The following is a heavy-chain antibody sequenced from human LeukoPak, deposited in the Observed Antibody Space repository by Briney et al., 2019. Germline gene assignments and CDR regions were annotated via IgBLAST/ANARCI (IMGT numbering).Heavy chain of an antibody. CDR3: ARDLGTAHFDY. CDR1: GFTFSSYA. Sequence: GRSLRLSCADSGFTFSSYAMHWVRQAPGKGLEWVAVISYDGSNKYYADSVKGRFTISRDNSKNTLYLQMNSLRAEDTAVYYCARDLGTAHFDYWGQGTLVTVSS. J-gene: IGHJ4*02. V-gene: IGHV3-30*04. CDR2: ISYDGSNK.